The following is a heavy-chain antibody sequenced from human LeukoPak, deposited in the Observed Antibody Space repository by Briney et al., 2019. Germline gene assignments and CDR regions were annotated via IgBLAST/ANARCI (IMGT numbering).Heavy chain of an antibody. CDR2: MNPNSGYT. CDR1: GYTFTSYD. J-gene: IGHJ6*03. V-gene: IGHV1-8*01. D-gene: IGHD6-19*01. CDR3: ASSLGYSSGWDYYYYYYMDV. Sequence: ASVKVSCKASGYTFTSYDINWVRQATGHGLEWMGWMNPNSGYTGYAQKFQGRVTMTRNTSISTAYMELSSLRSEDTAVYYCASSLGYSSGWDYYYYYYMDVWGKGTTVTVSS.